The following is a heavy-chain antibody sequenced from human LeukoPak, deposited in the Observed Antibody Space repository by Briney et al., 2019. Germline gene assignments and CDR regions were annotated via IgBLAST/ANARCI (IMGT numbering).Heavy chain of an antibody. Sequence: PGGSLRLSCAASGFTVSSNYMSWVRQAPGKGLEWVSVIYSGGSTYYADSVKGRFTISRDNPKNTLYLQMNSLRAEDTAVYYCAKDKGWGYSAYDCYGMDVWGQGTTVTVSS. D-gene: IGHD1-26*01. CDR3: AKDKGWGYSAYDCYGMDV. J-gene: IGHJ6*02. CDR2: IYSGGST. CDR1: GFTVSSNY. V-gene: IGHV3-53*01.